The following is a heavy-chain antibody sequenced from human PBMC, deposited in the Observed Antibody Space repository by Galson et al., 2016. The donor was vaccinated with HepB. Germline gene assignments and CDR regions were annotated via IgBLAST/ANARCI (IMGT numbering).Heavy chain of an antibody. D-gene: IGHD1-1*01. J-gene: IGHJ4*02. Sequence: SLRLSCAASGFTFSTYWMYWVRQGPGKGLVWVSRINSDDSITTYADSVKGRFTFSRDNSKNTLYLQMNSLRAEDTAIYYCAKDPSGYNWNAGFDYWGQGTLVTVSS. CDR1: GFTFSTYW. CDR2: INSDDSIT. CDR3: AKDPSGYNWNAGFDY. V-gene: IGHV3-74*01.